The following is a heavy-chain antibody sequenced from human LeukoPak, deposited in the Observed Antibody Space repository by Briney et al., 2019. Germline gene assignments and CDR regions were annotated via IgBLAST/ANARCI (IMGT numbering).Heavy chain of an antibody. V-gene: IGHV1-18*01. J-gene: IGHJ6*02. CDR3: ARNKLVPNYYYYYGMDV. Sequence: ASVKVSCEASGYTFTSYGISWVRQAPGQGLEWMGWISAYNGNTNYAQKLQGRVTMTTDTSTSTAYMELRSLRSDDTAVCYCARNKLVPNYYYYYGMDVWGQGTTVTVSS. CDR1: GYTFTSYG. D-gene: IGHD6-13*01. CDR2: ISAYNGNT.